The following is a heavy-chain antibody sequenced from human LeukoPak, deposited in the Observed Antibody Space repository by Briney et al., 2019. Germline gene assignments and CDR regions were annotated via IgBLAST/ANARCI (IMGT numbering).Heavy chain of an antibody. J-gene: IGHJ4*02. CDR3: ARNYGDNNFDY. CDR2: IYHSGST. D-gene: IGHD4-17*01. CDR1: GGSIGGSNW. Sequence: SGTLSLTCAVSGGSIGGSNWWTWVRQPPGKGLEWIGEIYHSGSTNYNPSLKSRVTISVDKSKNQFSLKLTSVTAADTAVYYYARNYGDNNFDYWGQGTLVTVSS. V-gene: IGHV4-4*02.